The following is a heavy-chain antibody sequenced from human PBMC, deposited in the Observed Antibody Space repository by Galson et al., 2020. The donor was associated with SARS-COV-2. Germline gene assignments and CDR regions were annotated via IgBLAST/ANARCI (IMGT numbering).Heavy chain of an antibody. CDR2: IYSGGST. CDR3: ARDIWFGESIGDY. V-gene: IGHV3-53*01. CDR1: GFTVSSNY. D-gene: IGHD3-10*01. Sequence: QLGESLKISCAASGFTVSSNYMSWVRQAPGKGLEWVSVIYSGGSTYYADSVKGRFTISRDNSKNTLYLQMNSLRAEDTAVYYCARDIWFGESIGDYCGQGTLVTVSS. J-gene: IGHJ4*02.